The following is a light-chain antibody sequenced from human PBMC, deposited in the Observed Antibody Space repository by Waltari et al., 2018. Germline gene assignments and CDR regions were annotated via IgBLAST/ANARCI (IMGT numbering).Light chain of an antibody. CDR3: LQYNSYSRGT. V-gene: IGKV1-5*01. Sequence: DIQMTQSPPTLSASVGDTVTLTCRASQNIGNWLAWYQQKPGKAPKLLIFHASSLESGVPSRFSGSGSGPEFTLTISSLQPDDFATYYCLQYNSYSRGTFGQGTKVEIK. CDR2: HAS. J-gene: IGKJ1*01. CDR1: QNIGNW.